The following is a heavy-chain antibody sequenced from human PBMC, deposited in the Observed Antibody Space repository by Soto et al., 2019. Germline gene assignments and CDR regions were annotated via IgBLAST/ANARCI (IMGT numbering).Heavy chain of an antibody. D-gene: IGHD2-15*01. V-gene: IGHV4-31*03. CDR1: GGSINSGDSY. J-gene: IGHJ4*02. CDR3: ARDAPGVAPY. CDR2: INYRGST. Sequence: SETLSLTCTVSGGSINSGDSYWNWIRQHPEKGLEWIGYINYRGSTFYNPSLKSRIIVSVDTSKNQFSLKLSSVTAADTAVYYCARDAPGVAPYWGQGTLVTVSS.